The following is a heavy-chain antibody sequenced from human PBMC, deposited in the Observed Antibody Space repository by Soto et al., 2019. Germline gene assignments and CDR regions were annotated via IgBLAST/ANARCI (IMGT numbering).Heavy chain of an antibody. V-gene: IGHV3-21*03. CDR3: TTDSYITMIVVRFDY. CDR2: ISSSSSYI. J-gene: IGHJ4*01. CDR1: GFTFSSYS. D-gene: IGHD3-22*01. Sequence: PGGSLRLSCAASGFTFSSYSMNWVRQAPGKGLEWVSSISSSSSYIYYADSVKGRFTISRDNAKNSLYMQMNSLKTEDTAVYYCTTDSYITMIVVRFDYWGHGTLVTVSS.